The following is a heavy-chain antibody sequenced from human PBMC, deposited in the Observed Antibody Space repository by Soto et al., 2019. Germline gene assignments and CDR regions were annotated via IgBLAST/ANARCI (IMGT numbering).Heavy chain of an antibody. Sequence: QVQLVQSGAEVKKPGSSVKVSCKASGGTFSSYAISWVRQAPGQGLEWMAGIIPIFGTANYAQKFQGRVTITADESTSTVYMELSSLRSEDTAVYYCARGLHTGYSSSWSHFDYWGQGTLVTVSS. V-gene: IGHV1-69*01. J-gene: IGHJ4*02. D-gene: IGHD6-13*01. CDR3: ARGLHTGYSSSWSHFDY. CDR2: IIPIFGTA. CDR1: GGTFSSYA.